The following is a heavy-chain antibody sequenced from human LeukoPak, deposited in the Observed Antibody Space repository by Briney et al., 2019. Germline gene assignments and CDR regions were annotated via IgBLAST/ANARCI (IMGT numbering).Heavy chain of an antibody. Sequence: SETLSLTCTVSGGSISNYYWSWIRQPPGKGLEWIGYISYSGSTNYNPSLKSRVTISVDTSKSQFSLKLSSVIAADTAVYYCARLRLFPDYFDYWGQGTLVTVSS. J-gene: IGHJ4*02. CDR3: ARLRLFPDYFDY. D-gene: IGHD3-22*01. CDR2: ISYSGST. CDR1: GGSISNYY. V-gene: IGHV4-59*01.